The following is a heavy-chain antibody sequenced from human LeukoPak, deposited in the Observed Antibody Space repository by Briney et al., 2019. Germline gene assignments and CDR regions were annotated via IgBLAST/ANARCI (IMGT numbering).Heavy chain of an antibody. V-gene: IGHV3-64*01. CDR2: ISSNGGST. CDR3: AREKSKEFDY. J-gene: IGHJ4*02. Sequence: GGSLRLSCAASGFTFSSYAMHWVRQAPGKGLEYVSAISSNGGSTYYANSVKGRFTISRDNSKNTLYLQMGSLRAEDMAVYYCAREKSKEFDYWGQGTLVTVSS. CDR1: GFTFSSYA.